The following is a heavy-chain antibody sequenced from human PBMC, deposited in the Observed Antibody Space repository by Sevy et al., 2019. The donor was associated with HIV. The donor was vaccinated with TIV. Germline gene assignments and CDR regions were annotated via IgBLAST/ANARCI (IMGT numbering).Heavy chain of an antibody. Sequence: ASVKVSCKASGYIFTSYGISWVRQAPGQGPEWMGWMSAYNGNTNYAQKFQGRVTVTTDSSTRTAYMEVRSLRSDDTAIYYCARDSSYYFGSGGTFDYWGQGTLVTVSS. V-gene: IGHV1-18*01. D-gene: IGHD3-10*01. CDR2: MSAYNGNT. CDR1: GYIFTSYG. CDR3: ARDSSYYFGSGGTFDY. J-gene: IGHJ4*02.